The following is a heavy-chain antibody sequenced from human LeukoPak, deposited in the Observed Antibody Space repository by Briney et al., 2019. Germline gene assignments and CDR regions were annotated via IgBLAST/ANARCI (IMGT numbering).Heavy chain of an antibody. CDR1: GFTFSNYN. CDR3: ARDEVATISDY. D-gene: IGHD5-12*01. V-gene: IGHV3-21*01. CDR2: ISSSSSYI. J-gene: IGHJ4*02. Sequence: GGSLRLSCAASGFTFSNYNMNWVRQAPGKGLEWVSSISSSSSYIYYADSLKRRFTISRDNAKNSVYLQMNSLRAEDTAVYYCARDEVATISDYWGQGTLVTVSS.